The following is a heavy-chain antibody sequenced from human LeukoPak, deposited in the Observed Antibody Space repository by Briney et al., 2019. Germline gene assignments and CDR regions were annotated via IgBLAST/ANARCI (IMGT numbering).Heavy chain of an antibody. CDR1: GFTFSDYS. CDR3: ARDHRYAFDN. Sequence: GGSLRLSCAASGFTFSDYSMNWVRQAPGKGLEWISYVGISSGSTKYADSVKGRFTISGDSAKNSVFLQMNSLRVEDTAVYYCARDHRYAFDNWGQGTLVTVSS. CDR2: VGISSGST. D-gene: IGHD5-12*01. J-gene: IGHJ4*02. V-gene: IGHV3-48*04.